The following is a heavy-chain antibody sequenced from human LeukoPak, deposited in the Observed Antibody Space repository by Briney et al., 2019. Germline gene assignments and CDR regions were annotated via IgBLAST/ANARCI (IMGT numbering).Heavy chain of an antibody. J-gene: IGHJ4*02. CDR3: ARDSSDFWSYYYDY. V-gene: IGHV3-7*01. CDR2: IKQDGSEK. Sequence: PGGSLRLSCAASGFTFSNYWMTWVRQAPGKGLEWVANIKQDGSEKYYVDSVKGRFTISRGNAKNSLFLQMNSLRAEDTAVYYCARDSSDFWSYYYDYWGQGTLVTVSS. D-gene: IGHD3-3*01. CDR1: GFTFSNYW.